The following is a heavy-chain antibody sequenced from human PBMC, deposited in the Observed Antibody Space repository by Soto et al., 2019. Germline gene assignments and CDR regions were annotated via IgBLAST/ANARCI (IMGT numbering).Heavy chain of an antibody. V-gene: IGHV4-30-4*01. D-gene: IGHD5-12*01. Sequence: NPSETLSLTCTVSGGSISSDDYYWSWVRQPPGKGLEWIGYIYYSGSTFFNPSLKSRVTISKDTSRNQFSLRLNSVTAADTAVYYCARAIVVTIGGMDVWGQGTTVTVSS. J-gene: IGHJ6*02. CDR3: ARAIVVTIGGMDV. CDR2: IYYSGST. CDR1: GGSISSDDYY.